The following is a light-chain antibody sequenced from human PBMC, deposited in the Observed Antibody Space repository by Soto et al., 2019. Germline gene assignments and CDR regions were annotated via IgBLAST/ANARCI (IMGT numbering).Light chain of an antibody. CDR1: QSVSNNY. V-gene: IGKV3-11*01. J-gene: IGKJ5*01. Sequence: EILLTQYPGTLSLSPGERATLSCGASQSVSNNYLAWYQQKPGQALRLLIYDASNRATGIPARLSGSGYGTDLTITISSIENEDFEVYYCQQRSNWTITFGQGTRLEIK. CDR2: DAS. CDR3: QQRSNWTIT.